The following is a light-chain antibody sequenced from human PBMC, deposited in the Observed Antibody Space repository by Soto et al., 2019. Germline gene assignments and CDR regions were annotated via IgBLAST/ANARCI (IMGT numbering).Light chain of an antibody. CDR3: QTWGSGIVV. CDR1: SGHSNYA. J-gene: IGLJ2*01. V-gene: IGLV4-69*01. CDR2: LNSDGSH. Sequence: QSVLTQSPSASASLGASVKLTCTLSSGHSNYAIAWHQQQSEKGPRYLMKLNSDGSHSKGDGIPDRFSGSSSWAERYLTISSLQSEDEADYYCQTWGSGIVVFGGGTKLTVL.